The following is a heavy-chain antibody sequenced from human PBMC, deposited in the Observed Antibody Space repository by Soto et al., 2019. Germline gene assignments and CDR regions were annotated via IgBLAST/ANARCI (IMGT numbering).Heavy chain of an antibody. CDR1: GYTFTGYY. CDR2: INPNSGGT. D-gene: IGHD6-13*01. CDR3: ARSRGIAAAGMGCFDY. J-gene: IGHJ4*02. V-gene: IGHV1-2*04. Sequence: ASVKVSCKASGYTFTGYYMHWVRQAPGQGLEGMAWINPNSGGTNYAQKFQGWVTMNSDTSNSTAYMERSRLRSDDTAVYYCARSRGIAAAGMGCFDYWSQGTLVTVSS.